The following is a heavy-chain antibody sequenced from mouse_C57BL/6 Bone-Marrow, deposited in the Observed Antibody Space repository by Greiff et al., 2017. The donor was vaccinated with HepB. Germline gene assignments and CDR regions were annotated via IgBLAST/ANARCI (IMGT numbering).Heavy chain of an antibody. Sequence: EVKLQESGPVLVKPGASVKMSCKASGYTFTDYYMNWVKQSHGKSLEWIGVINPYNGGTSYNQKFKGKATLTVDKSSSTAYMELNSLTSEDSAVYYCARSELRYFDYWGQGTTLTVSS. V-gene: IGHV1-19*01. D-gene: IGHD1-3*01. J-gene: IGHJ2*01. CDR2: INPYNGGT. CDR3: ARSELRYFDY. CDR1: GYTFTDYY.